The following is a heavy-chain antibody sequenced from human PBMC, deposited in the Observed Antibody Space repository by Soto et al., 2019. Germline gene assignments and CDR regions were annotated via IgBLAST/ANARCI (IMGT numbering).Heavy chain of an antibody. CDR2: ISYDGSNK. V-gene: IGHV3-30-3*01. CDR3: ARERLVLDYYYGMDV. Sequence: GSLRLSCAASGFTFSSYAMHWVRQAPGKGLEWVAVISYDGSNKYYADSVKGRFTISRDNSKNTLYLQMNSLRAEDTAVYYCARERLVLDYYYGMDVWGQGTTVTVSS. D-gene: IGHD6-13*01. CDR1: GFTFSSYA. J-gene: IGHJ6*02.